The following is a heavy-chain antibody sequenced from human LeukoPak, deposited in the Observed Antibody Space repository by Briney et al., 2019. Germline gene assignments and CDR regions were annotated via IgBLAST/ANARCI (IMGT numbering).Heavy chain of an antibody. CDR1: GYTITGYY. V-gene: IGHV1-2*02. D-gene: IGHD3-3*01. Sequence: GASVKVSCKASGYTITGYYMHEVREAPGQRLEWMGWINPNSGGTNYAQKFQGRVTMTRDTSISTAYMELSRLRSDDTAVDYCAREDPYYDFWSGSPAFDYWGQGTLVTVSS. CDR2: INPNSGGT. J-gene: IGHJ4*02. CDR3: AREDPYYDFWSGSPAFDY.